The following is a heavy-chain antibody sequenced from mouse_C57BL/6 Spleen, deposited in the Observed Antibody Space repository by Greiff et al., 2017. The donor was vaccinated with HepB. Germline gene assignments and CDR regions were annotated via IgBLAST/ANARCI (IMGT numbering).Heavy chain of an antibody. V-gene: IGHV1-59*01. D-gene: IGHD1-1*01. CDR2: IDPSDSYT. CDR3: AREDYYGSSPPWFAY. CDR1: GYTFTSYW. J-gene: IGHJ3*01. Sequence: VQLQQPGAELVRPGTSVKLSCKASGYTFTSYWMHWVKQRPGQGLEWIGVIDPSDSYTNYNQKFKGKATLTVDTSSSTAYMQLSSLTSEDSAVYYCAREDYYGSSPPWFAYWGQGTLVTVSA.